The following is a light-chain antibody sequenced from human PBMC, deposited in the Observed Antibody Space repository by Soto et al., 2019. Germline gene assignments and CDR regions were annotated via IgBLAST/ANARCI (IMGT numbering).Light chain of an antibody. CDR2: GAS. V-gene: IGKV3-20*01. CDR1: QSVSSSY. Sequence: EIVLTQSPGTLSLSPGERATLSCRASQSVSSSYLAWYQQKPGQAPRLLIYGASSRATDIPDRFSGSGSGPDFTLTIIRLEPEDFTVYYCQQYGNSPLSFGGGTKVQIK. J-gene: IGKJ4*01. CDR3: QQYGNSPLS.